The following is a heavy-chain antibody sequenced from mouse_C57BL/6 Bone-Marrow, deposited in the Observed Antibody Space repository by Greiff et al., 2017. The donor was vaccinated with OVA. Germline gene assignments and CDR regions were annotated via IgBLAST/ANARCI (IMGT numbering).Heavy chain of an antibody. J-gene: IGHJ3*01. D-gene: IGHD3-1*01. V-gene: IGHV2-9*01. Sequence: VQVVESGPGLVAPSPSLSITCTVSGFSLTSYGVDWVRQPPGKGLEWLGVIWGGGSTNYNSAPMSRLSISKDNSKSQVFLKMSSLQTDDTAMYYCAKGSRRGLFAYWGQGTLVTVSA. CDR3: AKGSRRGLFAY. CDR2: IWGGGST. CDR1: GFSLTSYG.